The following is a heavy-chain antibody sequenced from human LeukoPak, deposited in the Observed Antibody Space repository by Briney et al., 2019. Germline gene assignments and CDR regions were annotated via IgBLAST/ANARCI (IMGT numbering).Heavy chain of an antibody. CDR1: GFTFSSYG. CDR3: AKDNDNFDWLFHY. J-gene: IGHJ4*02. Sequence: GRSLRLSCAASGFTFSSYGMHWVRQAPGKGLEWVAVISYDGSNKYYADSVKGRFTISRDNSKNTQYLQMNSLRAEDTAVYYCAKDNDNFDWLFHYWGQGTLVTVSS. D-gene: IGHD3-9*01. V-gene: IGHV3-30*18. CDR2: ISYDGSNK.